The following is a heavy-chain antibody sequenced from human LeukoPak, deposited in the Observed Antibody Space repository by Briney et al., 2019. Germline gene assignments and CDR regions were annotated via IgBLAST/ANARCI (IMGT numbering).Heavy chain of an antibody. V-gene: IGHV4-31*03. Sequence: SETLSLTCTVSGGSISSGVYYWSWIRQHPGKGLEWIGYIYYSGSTYYNPSLKSRVTISVDTSKNQFSLKLSSVTAADTAVYYCASREGVRVGHFDYWGQGTLVTVSS. CDR1: GGSISSGVYY. CDR2: IYYSGST. CDR3: ASREGVRVGHFDY. D-gene: IGHD3-10*01. J-gene: IGHJ4*02.